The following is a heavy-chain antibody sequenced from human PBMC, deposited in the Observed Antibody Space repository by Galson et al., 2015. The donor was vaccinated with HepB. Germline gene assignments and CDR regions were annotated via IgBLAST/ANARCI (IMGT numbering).Heavy chain of an antibody. CDR1: GFSFSNYA. CDR3: ARGDYGDYGLYGMDV. D-gene: IGHD4-17*01. CDR2: ISGGGGT. J-gene: IGHJ6*02. Sequence: SLRLSCAASGFSFSNYAMSWVRQVPGKGLEWVSSISGGGGTHYGDSVKGRFTISRDYSKNMLYLQMNSLRAEDTAVYYCARGDYGDYGLYGMDVWGQGTTVTVSS. V-gene: IGHV3-23*01.